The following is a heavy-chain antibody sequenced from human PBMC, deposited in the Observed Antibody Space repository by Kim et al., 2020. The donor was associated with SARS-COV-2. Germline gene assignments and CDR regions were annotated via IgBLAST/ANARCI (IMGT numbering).Heavy chain of an antibody. CDR2: ISTRGEYI. CDR1: GLSFSDSY. D-gene: IGHD5-12*01. J-gene: IGHJ4*02. V-gene: IGHV3-11*01. CDR3: ARSGNGYNAFGI. Sequence: GGSLRLSCAASGLSFSDSYRNWVRQAPGKGLEWLSFISTRGEYIFYADSVEGRFTISRDNAKNSLYLQMNYLRDEDTAAYYCARSGNGYNAFGIWGQGVLVTLSS.